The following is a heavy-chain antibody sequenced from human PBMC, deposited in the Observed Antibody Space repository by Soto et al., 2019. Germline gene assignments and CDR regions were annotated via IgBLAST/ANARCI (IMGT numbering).Heavy chain of an antibody. CDR1: GGSISSYY. Sequence: PSETLSLTCTVSGGSISSYYWSWIRQPPGKGLEWIGYIYYSGSTNYDPALTSRVTISVDTSKNQLSLKLTSVTAADTAVYYCARHLSSIGEFGWYFDLWGRVAL. CDR2: IYYSGST. J-gene: IGHJ2*01. CDR3: ARHLSSIGEFGWYFDL. V-gene: IGHV4-59*01. D-gene: IGHD2-2*01.